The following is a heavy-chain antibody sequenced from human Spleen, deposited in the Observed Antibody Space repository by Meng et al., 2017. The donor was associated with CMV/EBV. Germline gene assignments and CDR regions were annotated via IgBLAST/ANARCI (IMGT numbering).Heavy chain of an antibody. V-gene: IGHV3-48*03. J-gene: IGHJ6*02. CDR2: ISSFGTTI. D-gene: IGHD2-2*02. Sequence: GESLKISCAASGFSFSDSEMDWVRQAPGKGLEWVSYISSFGTTIFYPDSVRGRFTTSRDNTKNSLYLQMNSLRAEDTAVYYCARERGSGGYCSTTNCYRGYYYYYGMDVWGQGTTVTVSS. CDR3: ARERGSGGYCSTTNCYRGYYYYYGMDV. CDR1: GFSFSDSE.